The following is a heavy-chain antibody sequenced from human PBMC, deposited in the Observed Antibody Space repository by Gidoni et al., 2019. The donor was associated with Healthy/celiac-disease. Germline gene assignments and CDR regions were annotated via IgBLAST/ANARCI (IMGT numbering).Heavy chain of an antibody. Sequence: QLQLQESGPGLVKPSETLSLTCTVSGGASSSSSYYWGWIRQPPGKGLEWIGSIYYSGSTYYNPSLKSRVTISVDTSKNQFSLKLSSVTAADTAVYYCARVGGTVITPDYWGQGTLVTVSS. CDR3: ARVGGTVITPDY. CDR2: IYYSGST. J-gene: IGHJ4*02. D-gene: IGHD4-17*01. CDR1: GGASSSSSYY. V-gene: IGHV4-39*07.